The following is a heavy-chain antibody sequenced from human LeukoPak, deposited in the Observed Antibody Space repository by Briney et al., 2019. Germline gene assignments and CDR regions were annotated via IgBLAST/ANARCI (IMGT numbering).Heavy chain of an antibody. CDR2: IYHSGST. J-gene: IGHJ5*02. V-gene: IGHV4-38-2*02. Sequence: SETLSLTCTVSGYSISSGYYWGWIRQPPGKGLEWIGSIYHSGSTYYNPSLKSRVTISVDTSKNQFSLKLSSVTAADTAVYYCARNGPNYYDSSGYYYGRNWFDPWGQGTLVTVSS. CDR3: ARNGPNYYDSSGYYYGRNWFDP. CDR1: GYSISSGYY. D-gene: IGHD3-22*01.